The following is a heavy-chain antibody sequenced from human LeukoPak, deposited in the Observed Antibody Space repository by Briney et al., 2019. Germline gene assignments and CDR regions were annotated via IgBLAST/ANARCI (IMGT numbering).Heavy chain of an antibody. Sequence: GGSLRLFCAVSGFTFSDYLMYWVRQTPGKGLEWVSAISSTSDYTSYADSVKGRFTISRDNSKNTLYLQMNSLRAEDTAVYYCAKKKTDYSYPSSFDYWGQGTLVTVSS. D-gene: IGHD4-11*01. J-gene: IGHJ4*02. V-gene: IGHV3-21*01. CDR1: GFTFSDYL. CDR2: ISSTSDYT. CDR3: AKKKTDYSYPSSFDY.